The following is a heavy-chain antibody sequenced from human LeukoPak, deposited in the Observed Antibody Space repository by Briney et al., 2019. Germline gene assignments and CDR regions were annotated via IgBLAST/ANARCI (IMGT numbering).Heavy chain of an antibody. CDR2: ISTSSIYI. CDR3: AKDDHYDTSGYRD. CDR1: GFTFSNYR. J-gene: IGHJ4*02. V-gene: IGHV3-21*01. Sequence: PGGSLRLSCAASGFTFSNYRMNWVRQAPGKGLEWVSSISTSSIYIYYADSLKGRFTISRDNAKNSLYLQMNSLRAEDTAVYYCAKDDHYDTSGYRDWGQGTLVTVSS. D-gene: IGHD3-22*01.